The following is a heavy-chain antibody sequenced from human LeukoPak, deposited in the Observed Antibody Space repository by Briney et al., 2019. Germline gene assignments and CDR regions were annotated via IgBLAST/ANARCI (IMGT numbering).Heavy chain of an antibody. D-gene: IGHD3-22*01. CDR3: ARDEGDTSGSLV. CDR1: GGSISSGDFY. CDR2: IYYSGST. Sequence: SETLSLTCTVSGGSISSGDFYWSWIRQHPGKGLEWIGYIYYSGSTYYNPSLKSRITISVDTSKNQFSLKLNSVTAADTAVYYCARDEGDTSGSLVWGQGTLVTVSS. J-gene: IGHJ4*02. V-gene: IGHV4-31*03.